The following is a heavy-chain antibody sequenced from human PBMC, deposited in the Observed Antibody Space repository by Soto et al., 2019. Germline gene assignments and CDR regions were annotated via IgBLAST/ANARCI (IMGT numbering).Heavy chain of an antibody. J-gene: IGHJ4*02. CDR1: RFTFNNYA. D-gene: IGHD2-15*01. CDR3: AKDYTCSGGSCYLFDY. CDR2: ISSTGDRT. Sequence: EVQLLESGGGLVQPGGSLRLSCAASRFTFNNYAMSWVRQAPGKGLEWVSGISSTGDRTNYADSVKGRFTISRDNSKNTLYLLMNSLRDEDTAVYYCAKDYTCSGGSCYLFDYWGQGTLVTVSS. V-gene: IGHV3-23*01.